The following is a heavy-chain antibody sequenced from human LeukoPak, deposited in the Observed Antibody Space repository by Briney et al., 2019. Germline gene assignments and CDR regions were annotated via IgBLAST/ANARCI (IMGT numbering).Heavy chain of an antibody. V-gene: IGHV4-34*01. CDR2: INNSGST. Sequence: GSLRLSCAAPGFTFSSYEMNSVRQPPGKGLEWIGEINNSGSTNYNPSLKSRVTISVDTSKNQFSLKLSSVTAADTAVYYCARRNEQQLPEVYWFDPWGQGTLVTVSS. D-gene: IGHD6-13*01. CDR1: GFTFSSYE. CDR3: ARRNEQQLPEVYWFDP. J-gene: IGHJ5*02.